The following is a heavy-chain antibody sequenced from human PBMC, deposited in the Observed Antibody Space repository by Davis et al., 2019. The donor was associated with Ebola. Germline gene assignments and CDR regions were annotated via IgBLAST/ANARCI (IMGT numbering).Heavy chain of an antibody. CDR3: ARQGTTSWDS. V-gene: IGHV5-51*01. CDR1: GYTLSSHW. J-gene: IGHJ4*02. Sequence: KVSRKDSGYTLSSHWIAWVRQMPGKGLEWMGIIYTGDSDTRYSPSFRGQVTNSADKSIRTAYVQWSSLKASDTATYYCARQGTTSWDSWGQGTLVTVSS. CDR2: IYTGDSDT. D-gene: IGHD2-2*01.